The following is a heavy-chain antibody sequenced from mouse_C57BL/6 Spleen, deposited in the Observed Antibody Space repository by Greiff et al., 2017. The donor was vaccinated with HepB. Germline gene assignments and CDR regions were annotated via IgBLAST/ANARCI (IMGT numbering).Heavy chain of an antibody. D-gene: IGHD2-5*01. CDR3: VRHGSNYDAMDY. CDR1: GFSFNTYA. CDR2: IRSKSNNYAT. V-gene: IGHV10-1*01. J-gene: IGHJ4*01. Sequence: EVQLVESGGGLVQPQGSLKLSCAASGFSFNTYAMNWVRQAPGKGLEWVARIRSKSNNYATYYADSVKDRFTISRDDSESMLYLQMNNLKTEDTAMYYCVRHGSNYDAMDYWGQGTSVTVSS.